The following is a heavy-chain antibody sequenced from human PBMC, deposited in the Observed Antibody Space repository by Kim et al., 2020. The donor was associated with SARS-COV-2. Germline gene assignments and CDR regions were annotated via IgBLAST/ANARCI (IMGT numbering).Heavy chain of an antibody. J-gene: IGHJ6*02. CDR1: GFTFSDYY. V-gene: IGHV3-11*01. Sequence: GGSLRLSCAASGFTFSDYYMSWIRQAPGKGLEWVSYISSSGSTIYYADSVKGRFTISRDNAKNSLYLQMNSLRAEDTAVYYCARGGHSSSENYYYYYGMDVWGQGTTVTVSS. CDR2: ISSSGSTI. D-gene: IGHD6-6*01. CDR3: ARGGHSSSENYYYYYGMDV.